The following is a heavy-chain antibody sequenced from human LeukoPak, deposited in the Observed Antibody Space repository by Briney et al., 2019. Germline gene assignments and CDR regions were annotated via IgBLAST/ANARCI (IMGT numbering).Heavy chain of an antibody. Sequence: ASVKVSCKASGYTFTDYGFSWVRQAPGQGLEWMGWISGYNGQTECAENFQGRVIMTRDTSTSTVYMELRSLRSDDTARYYCARDPRTAFDFWRGYSGFDYWGQGTQVTVSS. V-gene: IGHV1-18*04. CDR1: GYTFTDYG. CDR2: ISGYNGQT. CDR3: ARDPRTAFDFWRGYSGFDY. D-gene: IGHD3-3*01. J-gene: IGHJ4*02.